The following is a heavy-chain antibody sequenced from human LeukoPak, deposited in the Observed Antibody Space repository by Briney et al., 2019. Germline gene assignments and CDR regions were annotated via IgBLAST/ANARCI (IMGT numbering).Heavy chain of an antibody. V-gene: IGHV3-48*02. J-gene: IGHJ4*02. CDR3: ARDARDYDFWSGYPHFDY. Sequence: PGGSLRLSCAASGFTFSSYSMNWVRQAPGKGLEWVSYISSSSSTIYYADSVKGRFTISRDNAKNSLYLQMSSLRDEDTAVYYCARDARDYDFWSGYPHFDYWGQGTLVTVSS. CDR2: ISSSSSTI. D-gene: IGHD3-3*01. CDR1: GFTFSSYS.